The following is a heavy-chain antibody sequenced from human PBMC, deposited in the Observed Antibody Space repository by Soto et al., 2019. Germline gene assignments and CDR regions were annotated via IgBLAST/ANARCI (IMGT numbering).Heavy chain of an antibody. CDR1: GGSISSYY. CDR2: IYYSGST. V-gene: IGHV4-59*08. Sequence: SETLSLTCTVSGGSISSYYWSWIRQPPGKGLEWIGYIYYSGSTNYNPSLKSRVTISVDTSKNQFSLKLSSVTAADTAVYYCARHIRHRQWLVQGEYYYYYYMDVWGKGTTVTVSS. D-gene: IGHD6-19*01. CDR3: ARHIRHRQWLVQGEYYYYYYMDV. J-gene: IGHJ6*03.